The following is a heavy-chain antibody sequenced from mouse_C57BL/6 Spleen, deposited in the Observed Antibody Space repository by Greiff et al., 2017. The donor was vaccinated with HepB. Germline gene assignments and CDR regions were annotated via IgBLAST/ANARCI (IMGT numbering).Heavy chain of an antibody. J-gene: IGHJ4*01. Sequence: QVQLQQSGAELVKPGASVKLSCKASGYTFTEYTIHWVKQRSGQGLEWIGWFYPGSGSIKYNEKFKDKATLTADKSSSTVYMELSRLTSEDSAVYFCARHEASPYGNYGGAMDYWGQGTSVTVSS. CDR1: GYTFTEYT. CDR2: FYPGSGSI. D-gene: IGHD2-1*01. CDR3: ARHEASPYGNYGGAMDY. V-gene: IGHV1-62-2*01.